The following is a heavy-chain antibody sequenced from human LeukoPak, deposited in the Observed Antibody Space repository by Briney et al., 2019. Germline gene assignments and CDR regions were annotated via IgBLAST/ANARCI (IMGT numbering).Heavy chain of an antibody. Sequence: ASVKVSCKASGGTFSSYAISWVRQAPGQGLEWMGGIIPIFGTANYAQKFQGRVTITTDESTSTAYMELSSLRSEDTAVYYRARSYSGYDFSGMDVWGKGTTVTVSS. V-gene: IGHV1-69*05. CDR3: ARSYSGYDFSGMDV. D-gene: IGHD5-12*01. CDR1: GGTFSSYA. CDR2: IIPIFGTA. J-gene: IGHJ6*04.